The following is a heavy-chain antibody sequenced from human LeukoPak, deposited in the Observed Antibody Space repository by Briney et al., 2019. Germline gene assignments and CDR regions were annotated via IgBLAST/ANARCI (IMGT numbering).Heavy chain of an antibody. CDR2: ISYDGSNK. Sequence: GGSLRLSCAASGSTFSSYAMHWVRQAPGKGLEWVAVISYDGSNKNHADSVKGRFTISRDNSKNTLYLQMNSLRAEDTAVYYCARGPEWEPYYFDYWGQGTLVTVSS. CDR1: GSTFSSYA. V-gene: IGHV3-30-3*01. J-gene: IGHJ4*02. CDR3: ARGPEWEPYYFDY. D-gene: IGHD1-26*01.